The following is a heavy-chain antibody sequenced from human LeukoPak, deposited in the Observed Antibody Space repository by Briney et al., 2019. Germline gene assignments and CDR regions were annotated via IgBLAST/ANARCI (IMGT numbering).Heavy chain of an antibody. D-gene: IGHD2-2*01. CDR3: ARGIVVVPAARDDYYYYGMDV. Sequence: GASVKVSCKASGYTFTGYYMHWVRQAPGQGLEWMGWINPNSGGTNYAQKFQGWVTMTRDTSISTAYMELSRLRSDDTAVYYCARGIVVVPAARDDYYYYGMDVWGQGTTVTVSS. CDR1: GYTFTGYY. CDR2: INPNSGGT. V-gene: IGHV1-2*04. J-gene: IGHJ6*02.